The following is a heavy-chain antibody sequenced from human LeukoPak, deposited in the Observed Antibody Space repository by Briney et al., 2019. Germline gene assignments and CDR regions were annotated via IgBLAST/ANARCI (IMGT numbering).Heavy chain of an antibody. CDR1: GFTFSSYA. Sequence: GGSLRLSCAASGFTFSSYAMHWVRQAPGKGLEYVSAISSNGSSTYYANSVKGRFTISRDNSKNTLYLQMGSLRAEDMAVYYCARGPGTGELLYGMDVWGQGTTVTVSS. J-gene: IGHJ6*02. CDR3: ARGPGTGELLYGMDV. CDR2: ISSNGSST. V-gene: IGHV3-64*01. D-gene: IGHD3-16*01.